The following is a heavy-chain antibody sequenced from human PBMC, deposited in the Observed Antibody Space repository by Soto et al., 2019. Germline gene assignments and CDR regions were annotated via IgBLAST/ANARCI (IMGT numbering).Heavy chain of an antibody. CDR2: ISYDGSNK. J-gene: IGHJ4*02. CDR1: GHTFTGYY. D-gene: IGHD6-6*01. Sequence: SCKASGHTFTGYYMHWVRQAPGKGLEWVAVISYDGSNKYYADSVKGRFTISRDNSKNTLYLQMNSLRAEDTAVYYCARGSYSSSSGRGYFDYWGQGTLVTVSS. CDR3: ARGSYSSSSGRGYFDY. V-gene: IGHV3-30*03.